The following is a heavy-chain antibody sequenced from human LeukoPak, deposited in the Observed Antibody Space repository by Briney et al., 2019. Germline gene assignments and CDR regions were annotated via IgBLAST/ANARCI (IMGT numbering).Heavy chain of an antibody. J-gene: IGHJ6*03. CDR3: ARGLRYVYYYYYMDV. Sequence: SETLSLTCAVYGGSFSGYYWSWIRQPPGKGLEWNGEINHSGSTNYNPSLKSRVTISVDTSKNQFSLKLSSVTAADTAVYYCARGLRYVYYYYYMDVWGKGTTVTVSS. D-gene: IGHD3-16*01. CDR2: INHSGST. CDR1: GGSFSGYY. V-gene: IGHV4-34*01.